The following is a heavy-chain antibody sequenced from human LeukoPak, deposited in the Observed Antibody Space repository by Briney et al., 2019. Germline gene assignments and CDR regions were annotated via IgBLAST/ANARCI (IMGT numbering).Heavy chain of an antibody. CDR3: ARGRTIFGVAPPYYYGMDV. Sequence: PSETLSLTCTVSGGSISSYYWSWIRQPPGKGLEWVGYIYYSGSTNYNPSLKSRVTISVDTSKNQFSLKLSSVTAADTAVYYCARGRTIFGVAPPYYYGMDVWGQGTTVTVSS. CDR1: GGSISSYY. V-gene: IGHV4-59*08. J-gene: IGHJ6*02. CDR2: IYYSGST. D-gene: IGHD3-3*01.